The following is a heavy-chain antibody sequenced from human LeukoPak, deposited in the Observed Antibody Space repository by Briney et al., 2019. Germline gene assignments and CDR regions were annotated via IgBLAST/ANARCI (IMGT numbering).Heavy chain of an antibody. Sequence: GASVKVSCKASEYIFTDYYMHWVRQAPGQGLEWMGIINPSGGSTSYAQKFQGRVTMTRDMSTSTVYMELSSLRSEDTAVHYCARDRDSSGYSHDYWGQGTLVTVSS. CDR1: EYIFTDYY. J-gene: IGHJ4*02. CDR2: INPSGGST. CDR3: ARDRDSSGYSHDY. V-gene: IGHV1-46*01. D-gene: IGHD3-22*01.